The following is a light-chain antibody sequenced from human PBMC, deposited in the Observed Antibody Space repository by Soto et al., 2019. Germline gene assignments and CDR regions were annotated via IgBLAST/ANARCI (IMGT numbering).Light chain of an antibody. CDR1: QGIRND. J-gene: IGKJ1*01. CDR3: LQHSTYSLL. V-gene: IGKV1-17*01. CDR2: AAS. Sequence: DIQMTQFPSSLSASVGDRVTITCRASQGIRNDLGWYQQKPGKAPKRLIYAASRLQSGVPSRFRGSLSWPLFTLCTSRLQAADSAAFFSLQHSTYSLLFGQGTKVDIQ.